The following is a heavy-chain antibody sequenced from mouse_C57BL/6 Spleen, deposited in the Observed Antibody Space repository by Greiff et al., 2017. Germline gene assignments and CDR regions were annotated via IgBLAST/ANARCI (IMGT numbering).Heavy chain of an antibody. V-gene: IGHV5-17*01. Sequence: EVMLVESGGGLVKPGGSLKLSCEASGFTFSDYGMHWVRQAPEKGLEWVAYICSGSSTILHAATVKGRFPISIDKAKSTLVLQMTSRRSEDTAMYYCARNDGDYLGAMDYWGQGTSVTVSS. CDR3: ARNDGDYLGAMDY. D-gene: IGHD2-3*01. CDR2: ICSGSSTI. CDR1: GFTFSDYG. J-gene: IGHJ4*01.